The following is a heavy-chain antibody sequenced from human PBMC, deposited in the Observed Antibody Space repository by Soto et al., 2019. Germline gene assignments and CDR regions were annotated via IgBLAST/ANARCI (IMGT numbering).Heavy chain of an antibody. Sequence: PGGSLRLSCAASGFTFSSYGMHWVRQAPGKGLEWVAVIWYDGSNKYYADSVKGRFTISRDNSKNTLYLQMNSLRAEDTAVYYCARDDHLLGTYYFDYWGQGTLVTVSS. CDR3: ARDDHLLGTYYFDY. V-gene: IGHV3-33*01. CDR1: GFTFSSYG. J-gene: IGHJ4*02. CDR2: IWYDGSNK. D-gene: IGHD1-26*01.